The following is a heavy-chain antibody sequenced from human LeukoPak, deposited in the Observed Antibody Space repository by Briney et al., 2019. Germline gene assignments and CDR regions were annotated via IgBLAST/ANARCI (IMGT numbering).Heavy chain of an antibody. CDR3: ASSGGYSYGPDDAFDI. CDR2: MNPNSGNT. D-gene: IGHD5-18*01. J-gene: IGHJ3*02. V-gene: IGHV1-8*01. CDR1: GYTFTSYD. Sequence: GASVKVSCKASGYTFTSYDINWVRQAPGQGLEWMGWMNPNSGNTGYAQKLQGRVTMTRNTSISTAYMELSSLRSEDTAVYYCASSGGYSYGPDDAFDIWGQGKMVTVSS.